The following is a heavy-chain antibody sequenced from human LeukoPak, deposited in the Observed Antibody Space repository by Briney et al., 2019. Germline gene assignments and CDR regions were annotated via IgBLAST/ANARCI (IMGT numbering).Heavy chain of an antibody. Sequence: ASVKVSCKASGYTFTDYFIHWVRQAPGQGLEWMGWINPNSGGTNYAQKFQGRVTMTWDTSISTAYMDLSRLRSDDTAVYYCARVWERSSSGWPFDYWGQGTLVTVSS. CDR2: INPNSGGT. D-gene: IGHD6-25*01. V-gene: IGHV1-2*02. CDR3: ARVWERSSSGWPFDY. J-gene: IGHJ4*02. CDR1: GYTFTDYF.